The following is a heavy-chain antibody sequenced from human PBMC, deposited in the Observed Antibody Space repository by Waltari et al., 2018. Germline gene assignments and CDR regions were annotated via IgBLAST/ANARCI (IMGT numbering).Heavy chain of an antibody. CDR1: GGSISSSSYY. CDR2: IYYSGST. V-gene: IGHV4-39*07. D-gene: IGHD3-22*01. J-gene: IGHJ3*02. Sequence: QLQLQESGPGLVKPSETLSLTCTVSGGSISSSSYYWGWIRQPPGKGLEWIGSIYYSGSTYYNPSLKSRVTISVDTSKNQFSLKLSSVTAADTAVYYCARDTSEDSSGYYYPFDIWGQGTMVTVSS. CDR3: ARDTSEDSSGYYYPFDI.